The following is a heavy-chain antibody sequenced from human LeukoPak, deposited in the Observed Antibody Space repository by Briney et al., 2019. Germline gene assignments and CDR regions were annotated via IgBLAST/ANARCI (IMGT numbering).Heavy chain of an antibody. D-gene: IGHD6-13*01. CDR2: MNPNSGNT. J-gene: IGHJ6*03. V-gene: IGHV1-8*01. Sequence: LWASVKLSCKASGYTFTSYDINWVRQAPGQGLEWMGWMNPNSGNTGYAQKFQGRVTMTRNTSISTAYMELSSLRSEDTAVYYCARGVEDSSSWSYYYYYMDVWGKGTTVTVSS. CDR3: ARGVEDSSSWSYYYYYMDV. CDR1: GYTFTSYD.